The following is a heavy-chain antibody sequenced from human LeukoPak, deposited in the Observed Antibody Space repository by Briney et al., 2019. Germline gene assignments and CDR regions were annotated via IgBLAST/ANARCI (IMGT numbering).Heavy chain of an antibody. J-gene: IGHJ4*02. CDR3: ARESRASTDFDY. Sequence: SETLSLTCSVLGSSISDYYWSWIRQPPGKGLEWIGYIYSSGTTAYNPSLKSRVTISVDTPKNQFSLKLSSVTAADTAMYYCARESRASTDFDYWGQGTLVSISS. D-gene: IGHD2-2*01. CDR1: GSSISDYY. V-gene: IGHV4-59*01. CDR2: IYSSGTT.